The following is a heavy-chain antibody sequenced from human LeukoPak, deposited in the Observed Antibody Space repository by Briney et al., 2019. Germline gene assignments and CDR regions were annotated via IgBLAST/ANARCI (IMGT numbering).Heavy chain of an antibody. CDR1: GYTFTSYY. J-gene: IGHJ5*02. D-gene: IGHD5-12*01. Sequence: ASVKISCKASGYTFTSYYMHWVRQAPGQGLEWMGIINPSGGSTSYAQKFQGRVTMTRDTSTSTVYMELSSLRSEDTAVYYCARSGLDNWFDPWGQGTLVTVSS. CDR2: INPSGGST. V-gene: IGHV1-46*01. CDR3: ARSGLDNWFDP.